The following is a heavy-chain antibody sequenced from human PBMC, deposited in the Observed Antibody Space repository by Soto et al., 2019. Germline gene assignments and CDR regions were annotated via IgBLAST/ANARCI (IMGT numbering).Heavy chain of an antibody. Sequence: GGSLRLSCAASGFTFSGYGMNWVRQAPGKGLEWVSGISGSGGSTYNADPVKGRFTISRDNSKNTLYLQMNSLRVEDTAVYYCAKPGYSSSWYRNFDYWGQGALVAVSS. V-gene: IGHV3-23*01. D-gene: IGHD6-13*01. CDR3: AKPGYSSSWYRNFDY. CDR2: ISGSGGST. J-gene: IGHJ4*02. CDR1: GFTFSGYG.